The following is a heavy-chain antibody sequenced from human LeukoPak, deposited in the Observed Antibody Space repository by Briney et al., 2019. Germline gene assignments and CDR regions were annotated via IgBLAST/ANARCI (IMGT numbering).Heavy chain of an antibody. CDR3: ARTKLYDILTGYYIYPRRYFDY. J-gene: IGHJ4*02. Sequence: SEPLSLTCTVSGGSISSYYWSWIRQPPGKGLEWIGYIYYSGSTNYNPSLKSRVTISVDTSKNQFSLKLSSVTAADTAVYYCARTKLYDILTGYYIYPRRYFDYWGQGTLVTVSS. D-gene: IGHD3-9*01. CDR2: IYYSGST. V-gene: IGHV4-59*12. CDR1: GGSISSYY.